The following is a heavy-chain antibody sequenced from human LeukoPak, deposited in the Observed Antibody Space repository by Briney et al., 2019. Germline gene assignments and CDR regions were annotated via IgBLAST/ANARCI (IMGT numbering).Heavy chain of an antibody. CDR1: GYTFTSYA. V-gene: IGHV7-4-1*02. CDR2: INTNTGNP. D-gene: IGHD3-22*01. Sequence: ASVKVSCKASGYTFTSYAMNWVRQAPGQGLEWMGWINTNTGNPTCAQGFTGRFVFSLDTSVSTAYLQIISLKAEDTAVYYCARDHNYPDSSPYLYGPLGYWGQGTLVTVSS. CDR3: ARDHNYPDSSPYLYGPLGY. J-gene: IGHJ4*02.